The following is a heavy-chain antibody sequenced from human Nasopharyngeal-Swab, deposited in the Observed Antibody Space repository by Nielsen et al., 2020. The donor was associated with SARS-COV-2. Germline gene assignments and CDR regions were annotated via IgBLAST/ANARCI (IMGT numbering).Heavy chain of an antibody. CDR1: GFTFSNYA. D-gene: IGHD3-10*01. CDR2: ISARGTST. J-gene: IGHJ4*02. Sequence: GGSLRLSCVASGFTFSNYAMSWARQAPGKGLEWVSTISARGTSTFYVDSVKGRFTISRGNSKNTLHVQMSSLRAEDTAVYYCAREGQGTPIDFWGQGTLVTVSS. CDR3: AREGQGTPIDF. V-gene: IGHV3-23*01.